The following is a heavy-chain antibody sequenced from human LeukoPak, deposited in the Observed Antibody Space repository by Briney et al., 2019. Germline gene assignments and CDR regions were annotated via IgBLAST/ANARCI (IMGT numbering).Heavy chain of an antibody. CDR2: IYYSGST. Sequence: PSETLSLTCTVSGGSISSYYWSWIRQPPGKGLEWIGYIYYSGSTNYNPSLKSRVTISVDTSKNQFSLKLSSVTAADTAVYYCARAPSYYYGSGSYFHIDYWGQGTLVTVSS. D-gene: IGHD3-10*01. CDR3: ARAPSYYYGSGSYFHIDY. V-gene: IGHV4-59*01. J-gene: IGHJ4*02. CDR1: GGSISSYY.